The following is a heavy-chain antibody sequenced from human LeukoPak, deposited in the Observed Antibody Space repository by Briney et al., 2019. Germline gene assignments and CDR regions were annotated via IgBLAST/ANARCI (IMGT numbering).Heavy chain of an antibody. CDR2: IYHSGST. V-gene: IGHV4-4*02. D-gene: IGHD1-26*01. Sequence: SGTLSLTCAVSGGSISSTQWGTWVRQPPGKGLEWIGEIYHSGSTNYTPSLKSRVTISVDKSNHQFSLRLTSVTAADTAVYYCVRDNSLARTVGTTTFNWFDPWGQGTLVIVSS. CDR1: GGSISSTQW. J-gene: IGHJ5*02. CDR3: VRDNSLARTVGTTTFNWFDP.